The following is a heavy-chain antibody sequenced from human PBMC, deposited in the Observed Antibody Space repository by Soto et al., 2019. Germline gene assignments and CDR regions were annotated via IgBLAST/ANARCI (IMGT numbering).Heavy chain of an antibody. CDR2: IIPIFGTA. J-gene: IGHJ4*02. D-gene: IGHD5-18*01. Sequence: QVHLLQSGPEMKKTGSSVIVSCKASGGTFNTYTFSWVRRAPGQGLEWMGSIIPIFGTANYAPRFQGRLSITADQSATTTYMELTSLTSEDTAFYYCGRIPRYSFPTSDPLDNWGQGTLVTVSS. V-gene: IGHV1-69*08. CDR1: GGTFNTYT. CDR3: GRIPRYSFPTSDPLDN.